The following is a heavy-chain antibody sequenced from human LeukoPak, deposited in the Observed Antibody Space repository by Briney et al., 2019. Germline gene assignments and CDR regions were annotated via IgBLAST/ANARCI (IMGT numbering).Heavy chain of an antibody. Sequence: GDSLKISCKGSGYSFTSYWIGWVRQMPGKGLEWMGIIYPSDSDTRYSPSFQGQVTISADKSISTAYLQWSSLKASDTAMYYCARHSVAGYYYDNILKGMDVWGQGTTVTVSS. J-gene: IGHJ6*02. CDR2: IYPSDSDT. V-gene: IGHV5-51*01. CDR1: GYSFTSYW. CDR3: ARHSVAGYYYDNILKGMDV. D-gene: IGHD3-22*01.